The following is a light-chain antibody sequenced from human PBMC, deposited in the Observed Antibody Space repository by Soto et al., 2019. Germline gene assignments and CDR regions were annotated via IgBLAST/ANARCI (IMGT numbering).Light chain of an antibody. CDR3: ATWDDSLSGVV. CDR1: SSNIGSNY. Sequence: QSVLTQTPSASGTPGQRVTISCSGSSSNIGSNYVYWYQQLPGTAPKLLIYSNNQRPSGVPDRFSGSKSGTSASLAISGLRSEDEADYYCATWDDSLSGVVFGGGTKLTV. CDR2: SNN. J-gene: IGLJ2*01. V-gene: IGLV1-47*02.